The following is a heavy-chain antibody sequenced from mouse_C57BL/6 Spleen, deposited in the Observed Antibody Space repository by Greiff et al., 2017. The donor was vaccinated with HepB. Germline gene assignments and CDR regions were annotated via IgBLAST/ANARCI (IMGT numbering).Heavy chain of an antibody. Sequence: EVKLVESGGGLVQPGGSLKLSCAASGFTFSDYYMYWVRQTPEKRLEWVAYISNGGGSTYYPDTVKGRFTISRDNAKNTLYLQMRRLKSEDTAMYYCARPLSYAMDYWGQGTSVTVAS. CDR1: GFTFSDYY. CDR3: ARPLSYAMDY. J-gene: IGHJ4*01. CDR2: ISNGGGST. V-gene: IGHV5-12*01.